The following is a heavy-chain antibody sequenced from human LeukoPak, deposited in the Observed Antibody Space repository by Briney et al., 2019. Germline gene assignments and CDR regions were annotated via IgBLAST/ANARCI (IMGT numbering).Heavy chain of an antibody. V-gene: IGHV4-39*07. CDR2: MHHGGIT. CDR3: GSERMVAAYFDY. Sequence: SETLSLTCTVSGGSISSSSYYWGWIRQPPGKGLEWIGSMHHGGITYDNPSLKSRASISVDTSKNQFSLRLSSVTAVDTAVYYCGSERMVAAYFDYWGQGILVTVSS. CDR1: GGSISSSSYY. D-gene: IGHD2-15*01. J-gene: IGHJ4*02.